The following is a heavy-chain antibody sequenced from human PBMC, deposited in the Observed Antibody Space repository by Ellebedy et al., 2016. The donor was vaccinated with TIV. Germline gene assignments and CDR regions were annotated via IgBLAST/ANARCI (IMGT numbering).Heavy chain of an antibody. D-gene: IGHD2-15*01. Sequence: GGSLRLSCAASGFTFSSYAMSWVRQAPGRGLEWVSTIYSSGGTYYADSVKGRFTISRDNSKNTLFLQMNSLRAEDTAVYYCGTPGGYVSGFGQWGQGTLVIVSS. CDR2: IYSSGGT. CDR1: GFTFSSYA. V-gene: IGHV3-23*05. J-gene: IGHJ4*02. CDR3: GTPGGYVSGFGQ.